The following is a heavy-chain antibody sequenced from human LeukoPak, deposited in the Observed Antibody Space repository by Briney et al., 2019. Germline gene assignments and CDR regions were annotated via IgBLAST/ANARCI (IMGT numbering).Heavy chain of an antibody. Sequence: ETLSLTCSVSGGSISSLYWSWIRQPPGKGLEWIGYIYYTGSTYYNPSLKSRVTMFVDMSKNQFSLKLSSVTAADTAVYYCAVLYDYDSSGYFDYWGQGTLVTVSS. V-gene: IGHV4-59*08. CDR3: AVLYDYDSSGYFDY. CDR2: IYYTGST. CDR1: GGSISSLY. D-gene: IGHD3-22*01. J-gene: IGHJ4*02.